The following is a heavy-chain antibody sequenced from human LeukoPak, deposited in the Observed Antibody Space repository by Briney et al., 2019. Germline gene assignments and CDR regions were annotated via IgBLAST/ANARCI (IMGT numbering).Heavy chain of an antibody. J-gene: IGHJ5*02. CDR2: ISSSSSTI. V-gene: IGHV3-48*02. CDR3: ARDPRTYSSGWYGFENWFDP. D-gene: IGHD6-19*01. CDR1: GFTFSSYS. Sequence: GGSLRLSCAASGFTFSSYSMNWVRQAPGKGLEWVSYISSSSSTIYYADSAKGRFTISRDNAKNSLYLQMNSLRDEDTAVYYCARDPRTYSSGWYGFENWFDPWGQGTLVTVSS.